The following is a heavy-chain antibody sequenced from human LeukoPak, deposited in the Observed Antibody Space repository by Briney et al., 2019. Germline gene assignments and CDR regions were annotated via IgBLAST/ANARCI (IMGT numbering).Heavy chain of an antibody. Sequence: GGSLRLSCAASGFTFSIHWMNWVRQAPGKGLEWVASIKQDGGEKYYVDSVKGRFTISRDNAKNSLYLQMNSLRGEDTAMYYCARDYGWARDIWGQGTMVTVSS. CDR1: GFTFSIHW. J-gene: IGHJ3*02. CDR2: IKQDGGEK. D-gene: IGHD3-16*01. V-gene: IGHV3-7*01. CDR3: ARDYGWARDI.